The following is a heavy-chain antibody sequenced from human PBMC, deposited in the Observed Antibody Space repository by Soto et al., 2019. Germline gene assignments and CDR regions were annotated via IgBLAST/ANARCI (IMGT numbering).Heavy chain of an antibody. J-gene: IGHJ4*02. CDR3: ARFSGGDFDY. V-gene: IGHV2-5*02. CDR1: GFSLSTSGVG. Sequence: QITLKESGPTLVKPTQTLTLTCTFSGFSLSTSGVGVGWVRQPPGKALEWLAFIYWDDDKRYSPSLKSRLTLTKDPSKHPVVLTITNMDPVDTAPYSCARFSGGDFDYWGQGTLVTVSS. D-gene: IGHD2-15*01. CDR2: IYWDDDK.